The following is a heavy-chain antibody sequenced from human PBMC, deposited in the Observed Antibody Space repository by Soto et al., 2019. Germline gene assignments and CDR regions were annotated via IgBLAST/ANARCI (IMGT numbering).Heavy chain of an antibody. V-gene: IGHV3-48*01. Sequence: GGSLRLSCAASGFTFSSYSMNWVRQAPGKGLEWVSYISSSSSTIYYADSVKGRFTISRDNAKNSLYLQMNSLRAEDTAVYYGARTRIFGVVSHLGWFDPWGQGTLVTVSS. J-gene: IGHJ5*02. D-gene: IGHD3-3*01. CDR3: ARTRIFGVVSHLGWFDP. CDR2: ISSSSSTI. CDR1: GFTFSSYS.